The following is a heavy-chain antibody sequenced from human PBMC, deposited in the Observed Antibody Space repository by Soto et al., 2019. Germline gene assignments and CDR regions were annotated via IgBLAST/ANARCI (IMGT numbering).Heavy chain of an antibody. CDR3: ARQYYGDYVSLGY. CDR1: GYSFTSDW. J-gene: IGHJ4*02. V-gene: IGHV5-51*01. D-gene: IGHD4-17*01. Sequence: PGEALKISCKGSGYSFTSDWIGWVRQMPGKGLEWMGIIYPGDSDTRYSPSFQGQVTISADKSISTAYLQWSSLKASDTAMYYCARQYYGDYVSLGYWGQGTLVTVSS. CDR2: IYPGDSDT.